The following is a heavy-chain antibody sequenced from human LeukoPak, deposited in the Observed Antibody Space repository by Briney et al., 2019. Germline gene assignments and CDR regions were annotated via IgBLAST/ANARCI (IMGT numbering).Heavy chain of an antibody. CDR1: GFTFSSYA. D-gene: IGHD2-15*01. CDR3: ARALGGGRRHDAFDI. J-gene: IGHJ3*02. Sequence: PGGSLRLSCAASGFTFSSYAMHWVRQAPGKGLEWVAVISYDGSNKYYADSVKGRFTISRDNSKNTLYLQMGSLRAEDMAVYYCARALGGGRRHDAFDIWGQGTMVTVSS. CDR2: ISYDGSNK. V-gene: IGHV3-30*14.